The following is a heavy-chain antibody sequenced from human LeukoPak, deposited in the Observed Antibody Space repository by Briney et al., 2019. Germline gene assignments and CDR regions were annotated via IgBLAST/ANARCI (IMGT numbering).Heavy chain of an antibody. D-gene: IGHD6-19*01. CDR1: GFTFSSYG. CDR3: AKPSLLSSGWDDAFDI. CDR2: ISYDGSNK. J-gene: IGHJ3*02. Sequence: PGGSLRLSCAASGFTFSSYGMHWVRQAPGKGLEWVAVISYDGSNKYYADSVKGRFTISRDNSKNTLYLQMNSLRAEDTAVYYCAKPSLLSSGWDDAFDIWGQGTMVTVSS. V-gene: IGHV3-30*18.